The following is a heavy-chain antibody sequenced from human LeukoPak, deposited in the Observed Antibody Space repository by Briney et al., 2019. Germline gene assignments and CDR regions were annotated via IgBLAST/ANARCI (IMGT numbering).Heavy chain of an antibody. J-gene: IGHJ4*02. D-gene: IGHD5-18*01. Sequence: ASVKVSCKVSGYTLTELSMHWVRQAPGKGLEWMGGFDPEDGETIYAQKFQGRVTMTTDTSTSTAYMELRSLRSDDTAVYYCARDFTVFHVDTAMVVDYWGQGTLVTVSS. CDR3: ARDFTVFHVDTAMVVDY. CDR1: GYTLTELS. CDR2: FDPEDGET. V-gene: IGHV1-24*01.